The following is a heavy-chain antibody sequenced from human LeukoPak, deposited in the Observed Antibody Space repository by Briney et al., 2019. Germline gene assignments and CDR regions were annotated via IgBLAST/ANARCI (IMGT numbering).Heavy chain of an antibody. CDR3: AGTIFGVVPSDAFDI. Sequence: PSETLSLTCTVPGGSISSYYWSWIRQPAGKGLEWIGRIYTSGSTNYNPSLKSRVTMSVDTSKNQFSLKLSSVTAADTAVYYCAGTIFGVVPSDAFDIWGQGTMVTVSS. D-gene: IGHD3-3*01. CDR1: GGSISSYY. CDR2: IYTSGST. V-gene: IGHV4-4*07. J-gene: IGHJ3*02.